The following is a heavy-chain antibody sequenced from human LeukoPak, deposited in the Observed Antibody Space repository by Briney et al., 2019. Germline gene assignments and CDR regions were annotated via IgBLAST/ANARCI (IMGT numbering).Heavy chain of an antibody. D-gene: IGHD2-15*01. Sequence: PLEALSLTFTGSGGPISSYYLSWVRQPGRKGLEWIWRIYTSGSTNYNPSLKSRVTISVDTSKNQFSLKLSSVTAADTAVYYCALVVATTGHWFDPWGQGTLVTVSS. CDR2: IYTSGST. CDR1: GGPISSYY. CDR3: ALVVATTGHWFDP. J-gene: IGHJ5*02. V-gene: IGHV4-4*07.